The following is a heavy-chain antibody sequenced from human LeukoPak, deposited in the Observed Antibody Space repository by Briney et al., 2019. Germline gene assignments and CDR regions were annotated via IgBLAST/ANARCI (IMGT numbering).Heavy chain of an antibody. V-gene: IGHV4-39*01. CDR2: IYYSGST. CDR1: GGSISSSSYY. CDR3: ASPSRDSSSWYSWYFDY. J-gene: IGHJ4*02. D-gene: IGHD6-13*01. Sequence: SETLSLTCTVSGGSISSSSYYWGWIRQPPGKGLEWIGSIYYSGSTCYNPSLKSRVTISVDTSKNQFSLKLSSVTAADTAVYYCASPSRDSSSWYSWYFDYWGQGTLVTVSS.